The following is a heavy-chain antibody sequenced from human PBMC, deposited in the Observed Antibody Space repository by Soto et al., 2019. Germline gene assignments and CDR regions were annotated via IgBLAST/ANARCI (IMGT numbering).Heavy chain of an antibody. V-gene: IGHV4-39*01. Sequence: PSETLSLTCTVSGGSISSSSYYWGWIRQPPGKGLEWIGSIYYSGSTYYNPSLKSRVTISVDTSKNQFSLKLSSVTAADTAVYYCARLSPDSSSWSYYHYYLDVWGKGTTVTVSS. D-gene: IGHD6-13*01. CDR2: IYYSGST. J-gene: IGHJ6*03. CDR3: ARLSPDSSSWSYYHYYLDV. CDR1: GGSISSSSYY.